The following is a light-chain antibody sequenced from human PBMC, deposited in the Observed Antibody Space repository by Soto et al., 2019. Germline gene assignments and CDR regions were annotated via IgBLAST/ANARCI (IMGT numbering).Light chain of an antibody. Sequence: EVVLTQSPGTLSLSPGERATLSCRASQSVGSSLSWYQQKPGQAPRLLFYGASSRATAIPDRFSGSGFGTDFTLTITRLEPEDFAVYYCQQYGDSPQTFGPGTKGDIK. CDR1: QSVGSS. V-gene: IGKV3-20*01. J-gene: IGKJ1*01. CDR2: GAS. CDR3: QQYGDSPQT.